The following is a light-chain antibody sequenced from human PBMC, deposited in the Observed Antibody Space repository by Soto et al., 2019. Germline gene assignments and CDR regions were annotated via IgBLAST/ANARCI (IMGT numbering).Light chain of an antibody. Sequence: DIQMTQSPSTLSASVGDRVTMTCRASQSINSWLAWYQQKPGKVPKLLIYKASSLESGVPSRFSGSGSGTEFTLTISSLQPDDFATYYCQQYSSYSTFGQGTKVDVK. CDR2: KAS. V-gene: IGKV1-5*03. CDR1: QSINSW. J-gene: IGKJ1*01. CDR3: QQYSSYST.